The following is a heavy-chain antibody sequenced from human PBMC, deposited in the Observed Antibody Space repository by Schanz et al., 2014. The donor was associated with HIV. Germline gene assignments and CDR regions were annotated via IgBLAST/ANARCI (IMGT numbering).Heavy chain of an antibody. CDR1: GFTFRTHG. J-gene: IGHJ4*02. Sequence: QVQLVESGGGVVQPGRSLRLSCAASGFTFRTHGIHWVRQAPAKGLEWVAVISYDGSIKEYADSVKGRFAISRDNSKNTVYLQMNSLRGEDSAVYYCAKVGRTYSTTWIDHWGQGTLVTVSP. D-gene: IGHD6-13*01. CDR2: ISYDGSIK. CDR3: AKVGRTYSTTWIDH. V-gene: IGHV3-30*18.